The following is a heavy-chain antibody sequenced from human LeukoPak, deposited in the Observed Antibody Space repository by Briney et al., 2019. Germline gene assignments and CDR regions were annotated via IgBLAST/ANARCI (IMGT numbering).Heavy chain of an antibody. Sequence: SVKVSCKASGFTFTSSAMQWVRQARGQRLEWIGWIVVGSGNTNYAQKFQERVTITRDMSTSTAYMELSSLRSEDTAVYYCAALSSLTYYYDMDVWGQGTTVTVSS. CDR2: IVVGSGNT. CDR1: GFTFTSSA. J-gene: IGHJ6*02. CDR3: AALSSLTYYYDMDV. D-gene: IGHD3-10*01. V-gene: IGHV1-58*02.